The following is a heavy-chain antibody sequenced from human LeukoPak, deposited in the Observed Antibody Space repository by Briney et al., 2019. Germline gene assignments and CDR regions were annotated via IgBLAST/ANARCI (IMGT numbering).Heavy chain of an antibody. V-gene: IGHV3-7*05. D-gene: IGHD2-2*01. CDR1: GFAYSTYW. J-gene: IGHJ4*02. CDR3: ARDPYLTSPIVVVPAAILDY. Sequence: GGSLRLSCVASGFAYSTYWMSWVRQAPGQGLEWVANIKQDGSERYYVDSVKGRFTISRDNAKNSLYLQMNSLRAEDTAVYYCARDPYLTSPIVVVPAAILDYWGQGTLVTVSS. CDR2: IKQDGSER.